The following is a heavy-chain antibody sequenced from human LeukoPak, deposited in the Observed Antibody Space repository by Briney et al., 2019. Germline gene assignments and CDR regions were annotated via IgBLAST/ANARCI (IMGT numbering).Heavy chain of an antibody. D-gene: IGHD1-1*01. J-gene: IGHJ4*02. CDR1: GFTFSSYS. Sequence: GGSLRLSCAASGFTFSSYSMNWVRQAPGKGLEWVSYISSSSSTIYYADSVKGRFTISRDNAKNSLYLQMNSLRAEDTAVYFCARDTGPNTIDYWGQGTLVTVSS. V-gene: IGHV3-48*01. CDR2: ISSSSSTI. CDR3: ARDTGPNTIDY.